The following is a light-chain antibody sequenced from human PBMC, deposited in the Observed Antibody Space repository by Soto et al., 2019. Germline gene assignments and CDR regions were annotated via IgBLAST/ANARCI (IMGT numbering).Light chain of an antibody. CDR1: SGHSNYA. CDR3: QTWDTGIVI. V-gene: IGLV4-69*01. CDR2: VNNDGSH. J-gene: IGLJ2*01. Sequence: QPVLTQSPSASASLGASVKLTCTLSSGHSNYAIAWHQQQPEKGPRYLMDVNNDGSHIKGDGIPDRFSGSSSGAERYLTISSLQSEDGADYYCQTWDTGIVIFGGGTKVTVL.